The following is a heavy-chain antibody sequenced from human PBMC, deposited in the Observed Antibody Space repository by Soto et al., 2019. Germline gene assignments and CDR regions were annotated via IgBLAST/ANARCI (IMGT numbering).Heavy chain of an antibody. CDR1: GFTFSSYG. D-gene: IGHD3-10*01. CDR2: ISYDGSNK. CDR3: AKDMGPLYGSGSYSTYYYGMDV. J-gene: IGHJ6*02. Sequence: GSLRLSCAASGFTFSSYGMHWVRQAPGKGLEWVAVISYDGSNKYYADSVKGRFTISRDNSKNTLYLQMNSLRAEETAVYYCAKDMGPLYGSGSYSTYYYGMDVWGQGTTVTGSS. V-gene: IGHV3-30*18.